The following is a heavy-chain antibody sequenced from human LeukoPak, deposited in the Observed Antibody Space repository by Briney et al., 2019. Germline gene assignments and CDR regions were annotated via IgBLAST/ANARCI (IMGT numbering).Heavy chain of an antibody. Sequence: GSLRLSCAASGFTFSDYYMSWIHQAPGKGLEWVSYISSSGSTIYYADSVKGRFTISRDNAKNSLYLQMNSLRAEDTALYYCAKDCTYYYDSSGYYCYWGQGTLVTVSS. J-gene: IGHJ4*02. V-gene: IGHV3-11*01. CDR1: GFTFSDYY. CDR2: ISSSGSTI. D-gene: IGHD3-22*01. CDR3: AKDCTYYYDSSGYYCY.